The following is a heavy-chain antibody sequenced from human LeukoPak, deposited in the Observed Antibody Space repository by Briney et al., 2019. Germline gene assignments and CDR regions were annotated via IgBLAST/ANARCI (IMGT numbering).Heavy chain of an antibody. CDR2: IIPIFGTA. Sequence: GASVKVSCKASGGTFSSYAISWVRQAPGQGLEWMGGIIPIFGTANYAQKFQGRVTITADESTSTAYMELSSLRSDDTAVYYCARGGYYDSSGYYYLKSPSDYWGQGTLVTVSS. D-gene: IGHD3-22*01. CDR3: ARGGYYDSSGYYYLKSPSDY. CDR1: GGTFSSYA. V-gene: IGHV1-69*13. J-gene: IGHJ4*02.